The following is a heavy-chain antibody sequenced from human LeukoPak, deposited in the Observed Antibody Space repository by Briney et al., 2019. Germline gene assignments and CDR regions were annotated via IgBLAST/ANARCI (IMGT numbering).Heavy chain of an antibody. CDR1: GGYVNRGTFF. CDR2: ISNSGST. CDR3: ARSPSGYRFDS. Sequence: PSETLSLTCAVSGGYVNRGTFFWTWIRKLPGTGLEWIGYISNSGSTNYHPSLKSRVTISSDTSKTQFTLKLTSVTAADTAVYYCARSPSGYRFDSWGQGTLVTVSS. J-gene: IGHJ4*02. V-gene: IGHV4-61*01. D-gene: IGHD3-22*01.